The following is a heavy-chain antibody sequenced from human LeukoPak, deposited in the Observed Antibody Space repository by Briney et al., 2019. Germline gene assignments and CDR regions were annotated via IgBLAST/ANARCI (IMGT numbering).Heavy chain of an antibody. CDR1: GFTLSSYW. CDR2: SKGDGSST. V-gene: IGHV3-74*01. CDR3: ARSDWFDP. J-gene: IGHJ5*02. Sequence: GGSLRLSRVASGFTLSSYWMHWVRQAPGKGLVWVSRSKGDGSSTSYADSVKGRFTISRDNTKNTLYLQMNSLRAEDTAVYYCARSDWFDPWGQGTLVTVSS.